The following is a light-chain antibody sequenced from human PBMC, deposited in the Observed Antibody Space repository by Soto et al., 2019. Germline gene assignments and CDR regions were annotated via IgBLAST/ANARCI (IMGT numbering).Light chain of an antibody. CDR1: SSDVGGYNY. Sequence: QSVLTQPPSASGSPGQSVTISCTGTSSDVGGYNYVSWYQQHPGKAPKLMIYDVSNRPSGVSNRFSGSKSGNTASLTISGLQAEDEADYYCSSYTSSSTLVVFGGGTQLTV. CDR3: SSYTSSSTLVV. CDR2: DVS. J-gene: IGLJ2*01. V-gene: IGLV2-14*01.